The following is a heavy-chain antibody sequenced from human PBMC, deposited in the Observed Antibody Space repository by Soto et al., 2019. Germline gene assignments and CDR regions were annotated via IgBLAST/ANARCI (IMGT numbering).Heavy chain of an antibody. CDR3: ARARLSNGDPNIYFFYGLDV. D-gene: IGHD3-10*01. CDR2: IIPLFRKT. CDR1: GDMFRNSA. V-gene: IGHV1-69*01. Sequence: QVQLVQSGAEVKRPGSSVKVSCKASGDMFRNSAFTWVRQAPGQGLAWMGVIIPLFRKTDVAQKFQGRVNLTADESKSSLYMEVSSLTSEDTAVYFCARARLSNGDPNIYFFYGLDVWGQGTTITVSS. J-gene: IGHJ6*02.